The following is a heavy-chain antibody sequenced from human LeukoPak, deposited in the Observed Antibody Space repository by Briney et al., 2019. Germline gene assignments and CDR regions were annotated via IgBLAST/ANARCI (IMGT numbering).Heavy chain of an antibody. Sequence: SETLSLTCAVHGGSFSGYYWSWIRQPPGKGLEWIGEINHSGSTNYNPSLKSRVTISVDTSKNQFSLKLSSVTAADTAVYYCARFYGSGSKLDYWGQGTLVTVSS. CDR2: INHSGST. J-gene: IGHJ4*02. CDR1: GGSFSGYY. V-gene: IGHV4-34*01. CDR3: ARFYGSGSKLDY. D-gene: IGHD3-10*01.